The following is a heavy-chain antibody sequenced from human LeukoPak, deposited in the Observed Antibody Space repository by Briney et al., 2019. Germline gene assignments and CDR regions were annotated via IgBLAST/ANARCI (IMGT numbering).Heavy chain of an antibody. V-gene: IGHV3-21*01. CDR3: ARGSGWLTDY. D-gene: IGHD6-19*01. CDR1: GFTFSSYS. Sequence: GGSLRLSCAASGFTFSSYSMNWVRKAPGKGLEWVSFISSSSDKHYADSVKGQFTVSRDNAKNSLYLQMDSLRAEDTAVYYCARGSGWLTDYWGQGTLVTVSS. CDR2: ISSSSDK. J-gene: IGHJ4*02.